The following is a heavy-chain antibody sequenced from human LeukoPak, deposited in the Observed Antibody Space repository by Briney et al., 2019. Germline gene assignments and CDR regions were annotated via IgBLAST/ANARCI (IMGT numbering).Heavy chain of an antibody. V-gene: IGHV3-74*01. CDR3: ARGGTSRRIMITFGGVIVRGWFDP. J-gene: IGHJ5*02. CDR2: INSDGSST. CDR1: GFTFSSYW. D-gene: IGHD3-16*02. Sequence: GGSLRLSCVASGFTFSSYWMHWVRQAPGKGLVWVSRINSDGSSTSYADSVKGRFTISRDNAKNTLYLQMNSLRAEDTAVYYCARGGTSRRIMITFGGVIVRGWFDPWGQGTLVTVSS.